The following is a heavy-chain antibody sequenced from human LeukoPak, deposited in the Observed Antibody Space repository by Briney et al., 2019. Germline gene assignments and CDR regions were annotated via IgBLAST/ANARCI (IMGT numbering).Heavy chain of an antibody. CDR1: GFTFSSYS. D-gene: IGHD1-26*01. J-gene: IGHJ4*02. Sequence: PGGSLRLSCAASGFTFSSYSMNWVRQAPGKGLEWVSSISSSSSYIYYADSVKGRFTISRDNAKNSLYLQMNSLRAEDTAVYYCAREWVGALRLGFDYWGQGTLVTVSS. V-gene: IGHV3-21*01. CDR2: ISSSSSYI. CDR3: AREWVGALRLGFDY.